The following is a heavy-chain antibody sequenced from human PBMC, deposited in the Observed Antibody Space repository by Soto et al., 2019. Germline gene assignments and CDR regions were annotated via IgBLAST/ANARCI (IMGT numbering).Heavy chain of an antibody. D-gene: IGHD1-26*01. Sequence: SAAMPLPSTVYGGTCGGYYWSWIRKHPGKGLEWIGEINHSGSTNYNPSLKSRVTISVDTSKNQFSLKLSSVTAADTAVYYGARDSGSYSDFWGQGTLVTVSS. CDR1: GGTCGGYY. V-gene: IGHV4-34*01. J-gene: IGHJ4*02. CDR3: ARDSGSYSDF. CDR2: INHSGST.